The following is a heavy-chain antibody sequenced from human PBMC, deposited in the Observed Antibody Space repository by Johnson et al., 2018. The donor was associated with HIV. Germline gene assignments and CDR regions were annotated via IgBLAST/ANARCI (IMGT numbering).Heavy chain of an antibody. CDR1: GFSLSDYA. Sequence: QMLLVESGGGVVQPGRSLRLSCAASGFSLSDYAIHWVRQAPVKGLEWVGVMSYDGSNKYYADSVKGRFTISRDNSKNTLYLQMNSLRAEDTAVYYCARVEWELELLGAFDIWGQGTMVTVSS. V-gene: IGHV3-30-3*01. D-gene: IGHD1-7*01. CDR3: ARVEWELELLGAFDI. CDR2: MSYDGSNK. J-gene: IGHJ3*02.